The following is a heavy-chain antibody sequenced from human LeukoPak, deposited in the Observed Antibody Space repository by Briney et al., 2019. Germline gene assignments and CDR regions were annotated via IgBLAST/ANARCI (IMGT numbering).Heavy chain of an antibody. CDR1: GYTFTGYY. J-gene: IGHJ4*02. CDR2: INPNSGGT. V-gene: IGHV1-2*02. D-gene: IGHD2-2*01. CDR3: ARGRIVVVPYFDY. Sequence: ASVKVSCKASGYTFTGYYVHWVRQAPGQGLEWMGWINPNSGGTNYAQKFQGRVTMTRDTSISTAYMELSRLRSDDTAVYYCARGRIVVVPYFDYWGQGTLVTVSS.